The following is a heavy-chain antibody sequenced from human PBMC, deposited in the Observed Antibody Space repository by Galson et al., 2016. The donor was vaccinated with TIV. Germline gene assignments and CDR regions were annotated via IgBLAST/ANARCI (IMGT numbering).Heavy chain of an antibody. CDR3: VRDAPTDGSGYSGGYFDS. V-gene: IGHV3-21*06. D-gene: IGHD3-22*01. Sequence: SLRLSCAASGFTFNTCGMNWVRQAPGKGLECISSISSYSSYIYYADSVRGRFTISRDNAKNSVYQQMNSLRVEDTAVYYCVRDAPTDGSGYSGGYFDSWGQGTLVTVSS. CDR2: ISSYSSYI. CDR1: GFTFNTCG. J-gene: IGHJ4*02.